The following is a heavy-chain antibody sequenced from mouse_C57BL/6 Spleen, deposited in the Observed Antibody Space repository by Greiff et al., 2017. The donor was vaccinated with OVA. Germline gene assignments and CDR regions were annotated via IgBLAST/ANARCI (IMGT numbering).Heavy chain of an antibody. CDR1: GYSITSGYY. V-gene: IGHV3-6*01. Sequence: EVQLVESGPGLVKPSQSLSLTCSVTGYSITSGYYWNWIRQFPGNKLEWMGYISYDGSNNYNPSLKNRISITRDTSKNQFFLKLNSVTTEDTATYYCTYYDYEDWYFDVWGTGTTVTVSS. J-gene: IGHJ1*03. D-gene: IGHD2-4*01. CDR3: TYYDYEDWYFDV. CDR2: ISYDGSN.